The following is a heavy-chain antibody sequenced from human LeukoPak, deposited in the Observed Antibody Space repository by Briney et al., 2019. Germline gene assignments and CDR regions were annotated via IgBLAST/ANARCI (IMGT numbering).Heavy chain of an antibody. CDR2: IIPIFGTA. V-gene: IGHV1-69*13. Sequence: ASVKVSCKASGCTFSSYAISWVRQAPGQGLEWMGGIIPIFGTANYAQRFQGRVTITADESTSTAYMELSSLRSEDTAVYYCARGKDTAMAQAYWGQGTLVTVSS. J-gene: IGHJ4*02. CDR3: ARGKDTAMAQAY. D-gene: IGHD5-18*01. CDR1: GCTFSSYA.